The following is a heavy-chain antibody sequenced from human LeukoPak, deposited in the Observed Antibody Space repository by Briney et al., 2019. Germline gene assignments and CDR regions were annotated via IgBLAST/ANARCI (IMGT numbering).Heavy chain of an antibody. CDR1: GFTFSSYA. Sequence: GGSLRLSCAASGFTFSSYAMSWVRQAPGKGLEWVSAISGSGGSTYYADSVKGRFTISRDNSKNTLYLQMNSLRAEDTAVYYCAKARYHDSSGLGQHWGQGTLVTVSS. D-gene: IGHD3-22*01. CDR2: ISGSGGST. J-gene: IGHJ1*01. CDR3: AKARYHDSSGLGQH. V-gene: IGHV3-23*01.